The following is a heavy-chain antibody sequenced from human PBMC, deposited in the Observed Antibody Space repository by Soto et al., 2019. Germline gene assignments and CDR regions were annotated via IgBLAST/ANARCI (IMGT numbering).Heavy chain of an antibody. CDR2: ISYDGSNK. CDR1: GFTFSSYA. V-gene: IGHV3-30-3*01. D-gene: IGHD6-19*01. CDR3: ARDRWGSGWYPLDY. J-gene: IGHJ4*02. Sequence: QVQLVESGGGVVQPGRSLRLSCAASGFTFSSYAMHWVRQAPGKGLEWVAVISYDGSNKYYADSVKGRFTISRDNSKNTRYLQMNSLRAEDTAVYYCARDRWGSGWYPLDYWGQGTLVTVSS.